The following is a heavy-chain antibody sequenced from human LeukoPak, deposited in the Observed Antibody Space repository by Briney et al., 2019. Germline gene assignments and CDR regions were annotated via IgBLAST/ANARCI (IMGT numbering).Heavy chain of an antibody. J-gene: IGHJ4*02. V-gene: IGHV1-69*13. CDR3: ARVLGHDFWSGYVDY. D-gene: IGHD3-3*01. CDR1: GGTFSSYA. Sequence: SVKVSCKASGGTFSSYAISWVRQAPGQGLEWMGGIIPIFGTANYAQKFQGRVTITADESTSTAYMELSSLRSEDTAVYYCARVLGHDFWSGYVDYWGQGILVTVSS. CDR2: IIPIFGTA.